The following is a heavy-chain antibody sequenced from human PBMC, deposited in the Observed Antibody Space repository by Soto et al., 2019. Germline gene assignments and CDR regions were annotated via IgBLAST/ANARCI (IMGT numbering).Heavy chain of an antibody. J-gene: IGHJ4*02. CDR1: GFTFSSYA. CDR2: ISGSGGST. Sequence: GGSLRLSCAASGFTFSSYAMSWVRQAPGKGLEWVSAISGSGGSTYYADSVKGRFTISRDNSKNTLYLQMNSLRAEDTAVYYCAKTKYPGHCSSTSCYTYFDYWGQGTLVTVSS. V-gene: IGHV3-23*01. D-gene: IGHD2-2*01. CDR3: AKTKYPGHCSSTSCYTYFDY.